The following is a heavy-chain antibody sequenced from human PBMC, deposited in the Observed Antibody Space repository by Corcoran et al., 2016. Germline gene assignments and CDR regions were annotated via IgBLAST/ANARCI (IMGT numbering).Heavy chain of an antibody. CDR3: ARRWFGIADTVDV. J-gene: IGHJ6*01. V-gene: IGHV5-51*01. CDR2: ISPGASNV. D-gene: IGHD2-15*01. CDR1: GFDFRNSW. Sequence: EVHLVQSGAEVKKPGESLKISCKGSGFDFRNSWIGWVRQMPGKGLEWMGIISPGASNVLYSTSLQGRVTISADRSISTVYLQWSSLAASDTATYYCARRWFGIADTVDVWGQGTTVTVSA.